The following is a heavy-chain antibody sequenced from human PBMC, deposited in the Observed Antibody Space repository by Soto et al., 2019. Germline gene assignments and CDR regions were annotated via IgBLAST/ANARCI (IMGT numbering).Heavy chain of an antibody. D-gene: IGHD6-13*01. Sequence: SETQSLTCTVSGGSISVRRCYWSWIRQPPGKGLEWIGEINHSGSTNYNPSLKSRVTISVDTSKNQFSLKLSSVTAADTAVYYCARGTGHSYSSSATPPYCFDYWGQGTLVTVSS. CDR2: INHSGST. J-gene: IGHJ4*02. V-gene: IGHV4-34*01. CDR3: ARGTGHSYSSSATPPYCFDY. CDR1: GGSISVRRCY.